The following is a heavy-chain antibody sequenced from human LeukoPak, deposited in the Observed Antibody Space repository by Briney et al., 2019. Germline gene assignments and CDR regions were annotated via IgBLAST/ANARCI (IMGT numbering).Heavy chain of an antibody. D-gene: IGHD3-10*01. V-gene: IGHV3-21*01. CDR2: ISSSSSHI. Sequence: GGSLRLSCTVSGFTFSSYTMNWVRQAPGKGLEWVSSISSSSSHIYYADSVKGRFTISRDNSKNTLYLQMNSLRAEDTAVYYCARITRGPIWFGEQGYFDYWGQGTLVTVSS. J-gene: IGHJ4*02. CDR3: ARITRGPIWFGEQGYFDY. CDR1: GFTFSSYT.